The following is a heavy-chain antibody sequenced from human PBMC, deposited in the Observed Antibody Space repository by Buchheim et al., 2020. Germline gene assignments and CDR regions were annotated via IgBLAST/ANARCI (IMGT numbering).Heavy chain of an antibody. CDR1: GGSISSYY. D-gene: IGHD3-3*01. CDR2: INHSGST. V-gene: IGHV4-59*12. CDR3: ARGRSIFGVVIIARQRWFDP. J-gene: IGHJ5*02. Sequence: QVQLQESGPGLVKPSETLSLTCTVSGGSISSYYWSWIRQPPGKGLEWIGEINHSGSTNYNPSLKSRVTISVDTSKNQFSLKLSSVTAADTAVYYCARGRSIFGVVIIARQRWFDPWGQGTL.